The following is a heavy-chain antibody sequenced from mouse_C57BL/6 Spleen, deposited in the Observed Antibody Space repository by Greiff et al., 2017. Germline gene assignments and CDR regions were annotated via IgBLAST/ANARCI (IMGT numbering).Heavy chain of an antibody. Sequence: VQLKESGPGLVAPSQSLSITCTVSGFSLTSYAISWVRQPPGKGLEWLGVIWTGGGTNYNSALKSRLSISKDNSKSQVFLKMNSLQTDDTARYYCARKGGDYYGSSYGYFDVWGTGTTVTVSS. D-gene: IGHD1-1*01. J-gene: IGHJ1*03. V-gene: IGHV2-9-1*01. CDR3: ARKGGDYYGSSYGYFDV. CDR1: GFSLTSYA. CDR2: IWTGGGT.